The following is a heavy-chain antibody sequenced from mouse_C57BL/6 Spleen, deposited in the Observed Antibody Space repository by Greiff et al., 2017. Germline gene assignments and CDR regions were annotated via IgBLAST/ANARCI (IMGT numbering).Heavy chain of an antibody. CDR3: ARSDYYGSGFAY. CDR2: IHPNSGST. Sequence: QVHVKQPGAELVKPGASVKLSCKASGYTFTSYWMHWVKQRPGQGLEWIGMIHPNSGSTNYNEKFKSKATLTVDKSSSTAYMQLSSLTSEDSAVYYCARSDYYGSGFAYWGQGTLVTVSA. D-gene: IGHD1-1*01. J-gene: IGHJ3*01. CDR1: GYTFTSYW. V-gene: IGHV1-64*01.